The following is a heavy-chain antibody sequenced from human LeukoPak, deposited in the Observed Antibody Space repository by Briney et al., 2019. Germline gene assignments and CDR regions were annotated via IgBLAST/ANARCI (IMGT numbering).Heavy chain of an antibody. D-gene: IGHD7-27*01. CDR2: IYPSVSA. Sequence: SETLSLTCSVSGVSMESYYWTWIRQPAGKGLEWIGRIYPSVSANYSPSHRSRATISLDTSKSQFSLELTSMTAADTAVYYCAAGTGQVGSSGNYFDYWGQGILVTVSS. J-gene: IGHJ4*02. V-gene: IGHV4-4*07. CDR1: GVSMESYY. CDR3: AAGTGQVGSSGNYFDY.